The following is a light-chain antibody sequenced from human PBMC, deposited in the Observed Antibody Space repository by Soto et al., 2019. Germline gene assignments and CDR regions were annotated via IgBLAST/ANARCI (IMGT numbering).Light chain of an antibody. CDR3: QQYGSSPLT. CDR1: QSVSSN. J-gene: IGKJ4*01. Sequence: ETVMTQSPATLSVSRGERASLSCRASQSVSSNLAWYQQKPGQAPRLLIYGASSRATGIPDRFSGSGSGTDFTLTISRLEPEDFAVYYCQQYGSSPLTFGGGTKVDIK. CDR2: GAS. V-gene: IGKV3-20*01.